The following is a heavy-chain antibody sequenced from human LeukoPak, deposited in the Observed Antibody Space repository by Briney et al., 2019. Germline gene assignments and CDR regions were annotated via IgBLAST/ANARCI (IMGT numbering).Heavy chain of an antibody. CDR1: GLTFSTYA. CDR2: INGRGDTT. D-gene: IGHD2-15*01. Sequence: GGSLRLSCAAFGLTFSTYAMTWVRQAPGKGVEWGSSINGRGDTTYYADSVKGRFTISRDNSKNTLYLQMNSLRAEDTAVYYCAKGGGSNWFDPWGQGTLVTVSS. CDR3: AKGGGSNWFDP. J-gene: IGHJ5*02. V-gene: IGHV3-23*01.